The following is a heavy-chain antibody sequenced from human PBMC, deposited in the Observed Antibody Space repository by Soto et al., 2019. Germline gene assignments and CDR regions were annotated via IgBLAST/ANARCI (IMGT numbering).Heavy chain of an antibody. CDR2: ISSSGSTI. V-gene: IGHV3-48*01. CDR3: AREAAVTLNWFDP. J-gene: IGHJ5*02. Sequence: EVQLVESGGGLVQPGGSLRLSCAASGFTFSSYSMNWVRQAPGKGLEWVSYISSSGSTIFSANSVKGPFTISRDNAKNTLERQMNSLRAEDTAVYYCAREAAVTLNWFDPWGQGTLVTVSS. CDR1: GFTFSSYS.